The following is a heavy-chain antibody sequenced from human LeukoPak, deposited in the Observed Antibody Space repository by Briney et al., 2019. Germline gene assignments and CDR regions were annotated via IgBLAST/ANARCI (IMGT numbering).Heavy chain of an antibody. J-gene: IGHJ6*02. CDR3: AREESGRSDYGMDV. V-gene: IGHV3-21*01. Sequence: GGSLRLSCAASGYTFSSYSMNWVRQAPGKGLEWVSSISSSSSYIYYADSVKGRFTISRDNAKNSLYLQMNSLRAEDTAVYYCAREESGRSDYGMDVWGQGTTVTVSS. D-gene: IGHD1-26*01. CDR1: GYTFSSYS. CDR2: ISSSSSYI.